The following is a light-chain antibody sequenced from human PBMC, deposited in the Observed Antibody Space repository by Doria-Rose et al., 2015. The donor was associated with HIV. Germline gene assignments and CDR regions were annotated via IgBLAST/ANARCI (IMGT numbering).Light chain of an antibody. Sequence: TQTPSFLSASVGVRVTITCRASQGISRYLAWYQQKPGKAPTLLIFDASTLQSGVPSRYSGSGSGTEFTLTISSLQPEDFATYYCQQFDSFPRTFGQGTKVEL. CDR3: QQFDSFPRT. V-gene: IGKV1-9*01. CDR2: DAS. CDR1: QGISRY. J-gene: IGKJ1*01.